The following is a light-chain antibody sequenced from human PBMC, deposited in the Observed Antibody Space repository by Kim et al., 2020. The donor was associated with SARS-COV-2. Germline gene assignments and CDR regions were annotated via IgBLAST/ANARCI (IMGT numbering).Light chain of an antibody. J-gene: IGKJ5*01. CDR3: QQRSNWPPIT. CDR2: DAS. Sequence: LAPGERATLSCRASQSVSSYLAWYQQKPGQAPRLLIYDASNRATGIPARFSGSGSGTDFTLTISSLEPEDFAVYYCQQRSNWPPITFGQGTRLE. V-gene: IGKV3-11*01. CDR1: QSVSSY.